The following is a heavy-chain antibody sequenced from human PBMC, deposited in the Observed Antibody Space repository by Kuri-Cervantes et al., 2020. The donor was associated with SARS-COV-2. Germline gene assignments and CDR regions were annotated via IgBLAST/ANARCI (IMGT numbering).Heavy chain of an antibody. CDR2: IRYDGSNK. V-gene: IGHV3-30*02. J-gene: IGHJ3*02. CDR1: GFTFSSYG. D-gene: IGHD3-10*01. CDR3: ARYYRDAFDI. Sequence: GGSLRLSCAASGFTFSSYGMHWARRAPGKGLEWVAFIRYDGSNKYYADSVKGRFTISRDNSKNTLYLQMNSLRAEDTAVYYCARYYRDAFDIWGQGTMVTVSS.